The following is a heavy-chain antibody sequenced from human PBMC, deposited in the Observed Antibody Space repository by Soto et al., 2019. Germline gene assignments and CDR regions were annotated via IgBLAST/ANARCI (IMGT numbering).Heavy chain of an antibody. D-gene: IGHD4-17*01. V-gene: IGHV3-23*01. J-gene: IGHJ4*02. CDR2: ISGSGGST. Sequence: EVQLLESGGGLVQPGGSLRLSCAASGFTFSSYAMSWVRQAPGKGLEWVSAISGSGGSTYYADSVKGRFTISRDNSKNTLYLQMNSLRAEDTAVYYCAGDYGDYQYYFDYWGQGTLVTVSS. CDR1: GFTFSSYA. CDR3: AGDYGDYQYYFDY.